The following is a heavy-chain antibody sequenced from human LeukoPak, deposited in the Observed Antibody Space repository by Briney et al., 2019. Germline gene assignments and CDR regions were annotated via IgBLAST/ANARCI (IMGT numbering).Heavy chain of an antibody. V-gene: IGHV4-34*01. D-gene: IGHD6-19*01. CDR2: INHSGST. Sequence: PSETLSLTCAVYGGSFSGYYWSWIRQPPGKGLEWIGEINHSGSTNYNPSLKSRVTISVDTSKNQFSLKLSSVTAADTAVYYRAILPDYIAVAATEYWGQGTLVTVSS. CDR3: AILPDYIAVAATEY. J-gene: IGHJ4*02. CDR1: GGSFSGYY.